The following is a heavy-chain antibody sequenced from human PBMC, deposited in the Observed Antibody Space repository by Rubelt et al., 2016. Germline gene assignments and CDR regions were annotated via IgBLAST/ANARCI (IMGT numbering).Heavy chain of an antibody. CDR2: MNPNSGGT. J-gene: IGHJ3*02. CDR1: GYTFTSYA. CDR3: ATSSGYSSGWGAFDI. Sequence: QVQLVQSGAEVKKPGASVKVSCKASGYTFTSYAMHWVRQAPGQRLEWMGWMNPNSGGTNYAQRLQGRVTMTRDTSISSAYMELNRLTPDDTAVYYCATSSGYSSGWGAFDIWGQGTMVTVSS. D-gene: IGHD6-19*01. V-gene: IGHV1-2*02.